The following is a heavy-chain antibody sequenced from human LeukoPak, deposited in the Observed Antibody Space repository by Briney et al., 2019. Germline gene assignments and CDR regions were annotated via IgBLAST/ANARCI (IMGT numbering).Heavy chain of an antibody. CDR3: ARGPHRKYSGSYYGY. CDR2: INHRGST. CDR1: GGSFSGYY. V-gene: IGHV4-34*01. D-gene: IGHD1-26*01. Sequence: SETLSLTCAVYGGSFSGYYWSWIRQPPGKGLEWIGEINHRGSTNYNPPLKSRVTISVDTSKNQFSLKLSSVTAADTAVYYCARGPHRKYSGSYYGYWGQGTLVTVSS. J-gene: IGHJ4*02.